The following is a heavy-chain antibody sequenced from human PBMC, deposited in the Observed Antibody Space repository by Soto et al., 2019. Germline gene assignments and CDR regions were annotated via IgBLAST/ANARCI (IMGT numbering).Heavy chain of an antibody. CDR3: ARLGYSSSAYYFDY. Sequence: SSETLSLTCTVSGGSISSYYWSWIRQPPGKGLEWIGYIYYSGSTNYNPSLKSRVTISVDTSKNQFSLKLSSVTAADTAVYYCARLGYSSSAYYFDYWGQGTLVTVSS. V-gene: IGHV4-59*08. CDR1: GGSISSYY. D-gene: IGHD6-6*01. CDR2: IYYSGST. J-gene: IGHJ4*02.